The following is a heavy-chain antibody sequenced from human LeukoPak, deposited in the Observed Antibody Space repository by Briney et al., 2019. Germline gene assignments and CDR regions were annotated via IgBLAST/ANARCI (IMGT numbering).Heavy chain of an antibody. V-gene: IGHV3-15*01. CDR3: TQYCSSTSCYGAFDY. CDR2: IKSKTDGGTT. CDR1: GFTFSNAW. D-gene: IGHD2-2*01. Sequence: PGGSLRLSCAASGFTFSNAWMSWVRQAPGKGLEWVGRIKSKTDGGTTDYAAPVKGRFTISRDDSKNTLYLQMNSLKTEDTAVYYCTQYCSSTSCYGAFDYWGQGTLVTVSS. J-gene: IGHJ4*02.